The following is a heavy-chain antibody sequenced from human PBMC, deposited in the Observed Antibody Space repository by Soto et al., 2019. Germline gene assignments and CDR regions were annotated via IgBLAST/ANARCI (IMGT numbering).Heavy chain of an antibody. V-gene: IGHV5-10-1*01. CDR2: IDPSDSYT. J-gene: IGHJ4*02. D-gene: IGHD6-13*01. CDR1: GYSFTSCW. Sequence: GESLKISCKGSGYSFTSCWISWVRQMPGKGLEWMGRIDPSDSYTNYSPSFQGHVTISADKSISTAYLQWSSLKASDTAMYYCARRDPKQQLAFDYWGQGTLVTVSS. CDR3: ARRDPKQQLAFDY.